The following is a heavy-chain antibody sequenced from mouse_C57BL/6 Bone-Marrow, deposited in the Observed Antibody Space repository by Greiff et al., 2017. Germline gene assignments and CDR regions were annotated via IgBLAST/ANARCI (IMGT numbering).Heavy chain of an antibody. Sequence: EVQLVESGGDLVKPGGSLKLSCAASGFTFSSYGMSWVRQTPDKRLEWVATLSSGGSYTYYPDSVKGRFTISRDNAKNTLYLQMSSLKSEDTAMYYCARRGNYAYWYFDVWGTGTTVTVSS. V-gene: IGHV5-6*01. CDR3: ARRGNYAYWYFDV. D-gene: IGHD2-1*01. CDR1: GFTFSSYG. CDR2: LSSGGSYT. J-gene: IGHJ1*03.